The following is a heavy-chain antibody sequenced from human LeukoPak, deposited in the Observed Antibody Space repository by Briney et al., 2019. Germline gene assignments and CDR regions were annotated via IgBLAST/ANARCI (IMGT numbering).Heavy chain of an antibody. J-gene: IGHJ5*02. CDR3: ARGPLLWLNWFDP. D-gene: IGHD3-10*01. Sequence: ASVKVSCKASGGTFSSYAISWVRQAPGQGLEWMGWISAYNGNTNYAQKLQGRVTMTTDTSTSTAYMELRSLRSDDTAVYYCARGPLLWLNWFDPWGQGTLVTVSS. CDR1: GGTFSSYA. CDR2: ISAYNGNT. V-gene: IGHV1-18*01.